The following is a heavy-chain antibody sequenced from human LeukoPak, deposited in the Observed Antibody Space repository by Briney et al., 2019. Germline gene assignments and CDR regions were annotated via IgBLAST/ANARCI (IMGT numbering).Heavy chain of an antibody. CDR3: AKDESNWNAGDFDY. CDR1: GFTFSSYV. V-gene: IGHV3-23*01. Sequence: GGSLRHSCAAPGFTFSSYVMSRVRQAPRKRLEWVSAICGSGGSTYYADSVKGRFTISRDNSKNTLYLQMNSLRAEDTAVYYCAKDESNWNAGDFDYWGQGTLVTVSS. D-gene: IGHD1-20*01. J-gene: IGHJ4*02. CDR2: ICGSGGST.